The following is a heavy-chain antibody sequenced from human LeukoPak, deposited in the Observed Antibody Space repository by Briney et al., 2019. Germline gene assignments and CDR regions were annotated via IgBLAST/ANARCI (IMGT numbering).Heavy chain of an antibody. CDR1: GYSISSGYY. D-gene: IGHD3-22*01. CDR3: ARGPFITMIVVASAPHAFDI. J-gene: IGHJ3*02. V-gene: IGHV4-38-2*02. Sequence: SETLSLTCTVSGYSISSGYYWGWIRQPPGKGLEWIGSIYHSGSTYYNPSLKSRVTISVDTSKNQFSLKLSSVTAADTAVYYCARGPFITMIVVASAPHAFDIRGQGTMVTVSS. CDR2: IYHSGST.